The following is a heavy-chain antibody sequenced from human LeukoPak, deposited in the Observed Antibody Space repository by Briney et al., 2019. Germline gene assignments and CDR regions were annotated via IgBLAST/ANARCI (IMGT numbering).Heavy chain of an antibody. Sequence: GGSLRLSCAASGFTFRDYAMSWVRQAPGKGLEWVSSISGSGDTTFYADSVKGRYTISRDNSNNTLYLQMNPLRADDTAIYFCAKGLGYCSAGTCSGSGAFDIWGQGTMVTVSS. D-gene: IGHD2-15*01. J-gene: IGHJ3*02. CDR3: AKGLGYCSAGTCSGSGAFDI. CDR2: ISGSGDTT. V-gene: IGHV3-23*01. CDR1: GFTFRDYA.